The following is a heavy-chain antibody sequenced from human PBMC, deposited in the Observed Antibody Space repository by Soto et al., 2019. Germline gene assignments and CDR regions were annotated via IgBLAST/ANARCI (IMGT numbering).Heavy chain of an antibody. CDR2: ISGSGGST. J-gene: IGHJ6*02. CDR1: GVNFSSYA. Sequence: GGSLRLSCAASGVNFSSYAMSWVRQAPGKGLEWVSAISGSGGSTYYADSVKGRFTISRDNSKNTLYLQMNSLRAEDTAVYYCAKDRYSSSQDYYYYGMDVWGQGTTVHVSS. V-gene: IGHV3-23*01. CDR3: AKDRYSSSQDYYYYGMDV. D-gene: IGHD6-6*01.